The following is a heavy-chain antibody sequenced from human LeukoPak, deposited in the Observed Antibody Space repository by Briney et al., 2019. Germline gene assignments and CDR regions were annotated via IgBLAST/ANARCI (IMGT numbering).Heavy chain of an antibody. Sequence: KSSETLSLTCTVSGGSISDYYWSWIRQPPGKGLECIGYVHYSGSTNYNPSLKSRVTTSVDTSKNQFSLKLTSVTAADTAVYYCARGAHYFDYWGQGALVTVSS. J-gene: IGHJ4*02. V-gene: IGHV4-59*01. CDR3: ARGAHYFDY. CDR1: GGSISDYY. CDR2: VHYSGST.